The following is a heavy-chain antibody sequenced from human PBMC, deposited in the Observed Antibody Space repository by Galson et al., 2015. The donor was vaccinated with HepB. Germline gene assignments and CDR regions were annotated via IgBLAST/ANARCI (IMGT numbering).Heavy chain of an antibody. CDR3: ARDKYYDSSGSPW. CDR2: IIPILGIA. D-gene: IGHD3-22*01. J-gene: IGHJ4*02. CDR1: GGTFSSDT. V-gene: IGHV1-69*04. Sequence: SVKVSCTASGGTFSSDTISWVRQAPGQGLEWMGRIIPILGIANYAQKLQGRVTITADKSTSTAYMELSSLKSEDTAVYYCARDKYYDSSGSPWWGQGTLVTVSS.